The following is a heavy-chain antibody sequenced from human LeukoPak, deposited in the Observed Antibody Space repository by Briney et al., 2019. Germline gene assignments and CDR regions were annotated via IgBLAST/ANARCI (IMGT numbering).Heavy chain of an antibody. CDR3: AATGYSSSWGWFDP. V-gene: IGHV4-59*01. CDR1: GGSISSYY. Sequence: SETLSLTCTVSGGSISSYYWSWIRQPPGKGLEWIGYIYYSGSTNYNPSLKSRVTISVDTSKNRFSLKLSSVTAADTAVYYCAATGYSSSWGWFDPWGQGTLVTVSS. J-gene: IGHJ5*02. D-gene: IGHD6-13*01. CDR2: IYYSGST.